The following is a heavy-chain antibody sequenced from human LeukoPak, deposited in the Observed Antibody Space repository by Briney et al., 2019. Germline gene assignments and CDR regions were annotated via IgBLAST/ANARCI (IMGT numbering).Heavy chain of an antibody. Sequence: RPSETLSLTCTVSGGSISSGYYWGWIRQPPGKGLEWIGSIYHSGSTYYNPSLKSRVTISVDTSKNQFSLKLSSVTAADTAVYYCARKTIFGVVIAPSFDYWGQGTLVTVSS. CDR2: IYHSGST. CDR1: GGSISSGYY. D-gene: IGHD3-3*01. J-gene: IGHJ4*02. CDR3: ARKTIFGVVIAPSFDY. V-gene: IGHV4-38-2*02.